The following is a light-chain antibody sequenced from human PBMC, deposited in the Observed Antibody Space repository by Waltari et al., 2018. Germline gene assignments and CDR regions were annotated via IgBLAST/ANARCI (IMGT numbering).Light chain of an antibody. CDR2: YDS. J-gene: IGLJ1*01. CDR3: HVWHAHFDPGV. V-gene: IGLV3-21*04. Sequence: SYVLTQPPSVSVAPGETASITCGGDNIGSYSVTWYQQKPGQAPLLVIFYDSDRPSGIPARFSGSNSGNTATLTITSVEAGDEARYYCHVWHAHFDPGVFGTGTEVTVL. CDR1: NIGSYS.